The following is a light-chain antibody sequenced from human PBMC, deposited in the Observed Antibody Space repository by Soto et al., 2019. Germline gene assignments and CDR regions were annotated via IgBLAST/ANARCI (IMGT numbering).Light chain of an antibody. J-gene: IGLJ1*01. CDR1: SSDVGGYNY. CDR3: SSYAGSNNPYV. CDR2: EVS. V-gene: IGLV2-8*01. Sequence: QSALTQPPSASGSPGQSVTISCTGTSSDVGGYNYVSWYQQHPGKAPKLMIYEVSKRPSGVPDRFSGSKSGNTASLTVSGLQAEDEADYYCSSYAGSNNPYVXGTGTKVNVL.